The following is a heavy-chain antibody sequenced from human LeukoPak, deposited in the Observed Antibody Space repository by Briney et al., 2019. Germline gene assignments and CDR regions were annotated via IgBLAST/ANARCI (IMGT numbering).Heavy chain of an antibody. CDR3: TRGGAGYPFDY. CDR1: GFTFSNYA. J-gene: IGHJ4*02. D-gene: IGHD1-26*01. V-gene: IGHV3-30*14. Sequence: GGSLRLSCAASGFTFSNYAVHWVRQAPGKGLEWVSLISFDGNNKYYADSVKGRFTISRDNSKKTLYLQMNSLRAEDTAVYYCTRGGAGYPFDYWGQGTLVTVSS. CDR2: ISFDGNNK.